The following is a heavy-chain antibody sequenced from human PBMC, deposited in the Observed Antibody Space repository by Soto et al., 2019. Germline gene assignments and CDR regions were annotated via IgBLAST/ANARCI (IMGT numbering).Heavy chain of an antibody. CDR3: ARGMVPAASPFDY. V-gene: IGHV4-31*03. CDR1: GGSISSGGYY. D-gene: IGHD2-2*01. J-gene: IGHJ4*02. CDR2: IYYSGST. Sequence: LSLTCTVSGGSISSGGYYWSWIRRHPGKGLEWIGYIYYSGSTYYNPSLKSRVTISVDTSKNQFSLKLSSVTAADTAVYYCARGMVPAASPFDYWGQGTLVTVSS.